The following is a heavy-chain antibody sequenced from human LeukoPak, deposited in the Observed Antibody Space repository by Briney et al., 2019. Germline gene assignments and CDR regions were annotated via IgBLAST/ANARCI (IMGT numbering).Heavy chain of an antibody. CDR2: IYSTGNT. D-gene: IGHD6-13*01. J-gene: IGHJ4*02. V-gene: IGHV4-61*08. CDR3: ARVGSWSTHFDS. Sequence: PSQTLSLTCTVSGASISSGGYYRNWIRQPPGKGLEWIGFIYSTGNTNYHPSLKSRVTMSVDTSTNQFSLNVNSVTAADTAVYFCARVGSWSTHFDSWGQGTLVTVSS. CDR1: GASISSGGYY.